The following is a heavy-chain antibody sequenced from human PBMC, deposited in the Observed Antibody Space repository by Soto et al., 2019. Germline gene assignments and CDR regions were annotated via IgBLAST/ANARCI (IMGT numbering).Heavy chain of an antibody. J-gene: IGHJ4*02. CDR3: ARLDYYDSSGYIDY. CDR2: ISAYNGNT. Sequence: ASGKVSCKASGYTFTSYGISWVRQAPGQGLEWMGWISAYNGNTNYAQKLQGRVTMTTDTSTSTAYMELRSLRSDDTAVYYCARLDYYDSSGYIDYWGQGTLVTVSS. V-gene: IGHV1-18*01. D-gene: IGHD3-22*01. CDR1: GYTFTSYG.